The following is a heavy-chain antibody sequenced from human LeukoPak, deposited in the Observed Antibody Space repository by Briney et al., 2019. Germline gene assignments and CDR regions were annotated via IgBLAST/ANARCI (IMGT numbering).Heavy chain of an antibody. CDR2: MNPNSGNT. D-gene: IGHD6-19*01. Sequence: ASVKVSCKASGYTFTSYGISWVRQAPGQGLEWMGWMNPNSGNTGYAQKFQGRVTMTRNTSISTAYMELSSLRSEDTAVYYCARGPVMGGWLYYYYYYGMDVWGQGTTVTVSS. CDR1: GYTFTSYG. V-gene: IGHV1-8*02. CDR3: ARGPVMGGWLYYYYYYGMDV. J-gene: IGHJ6*02.